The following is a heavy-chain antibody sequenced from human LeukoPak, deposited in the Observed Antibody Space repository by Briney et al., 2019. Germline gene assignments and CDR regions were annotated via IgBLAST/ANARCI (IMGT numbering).Heavy chain of an antibody. V-gene: IGHV1-18*01. D-gene: IGHD3-3*01. CDR1: GYTFTSYG. CDR3: ARDQTPWSVTNAFDI. J-gene: IGHJ3*02. CDR2: ISAYNGNT. Sequence: ASVKVSCKASGYTFTSYGISWVRQAPGQGLEWMGWISAYNGNTNYAQKLQGRVTMTTDTSTSTAYMELRSLRSDDTAVYYCARDQTPWSVTNAFDIWGQGTMVTVSS.